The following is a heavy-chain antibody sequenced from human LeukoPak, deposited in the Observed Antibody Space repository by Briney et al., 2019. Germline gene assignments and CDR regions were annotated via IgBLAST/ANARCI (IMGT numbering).Heavy chain of an antibody. V-gene: IGHV4-59*01. Sequence: PSETLSLTCTVSGGSISSYYWSWIRQPPGKGLEWIGYIYYSGSTNYNPSLKSRVTISVDTSKNRFSLKLSSVTAADTAVYYCARVGDFAEYFQHWGQGTLVTVSS. CDR1: GGSISSYY. J-gene: IGHJ1*01. CDR2: IYYSGST. D-gene: IGHD1-26*01. CDR3: ARVGDFAEYFQH.